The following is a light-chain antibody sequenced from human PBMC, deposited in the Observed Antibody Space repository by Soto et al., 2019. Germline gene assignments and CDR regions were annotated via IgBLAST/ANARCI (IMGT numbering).Light chain of an antibody. J-gene: IGKJ1*01. CDR1: QSVSSSY. Sequence: EIVLTQSPGTLSLSPGERATLSCRASQSVSSSYLAWYQQRPGQAPRLLIYGASNRATGIPDRFSGSGSGTDFTLTISRLEPEDFAVYYCQKYGSSPQTCGQGTKVDIK. CDR3: QKYGSSPQT. V-gene: IGKV3-20*01. CDR2: GAS.